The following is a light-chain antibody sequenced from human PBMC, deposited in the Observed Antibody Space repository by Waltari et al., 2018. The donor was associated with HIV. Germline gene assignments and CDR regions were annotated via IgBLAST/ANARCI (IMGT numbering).Light chain of an antibody. J-gene: IGLJ2*01. Sequence: SYQQTQPPSVSVSPGQTARLTCSEHKLGDKYDSCYQQKPRHTPLLVIHEDRKRSSGIPGRFSGSTSGNTAALTIRGNQAMDEADYYCQAWDSRSVVFGGGTKLTVL. CDR1: KLGDKY. V-gene: IGLV3-1*01. CDR3: QAWDSRSVV. CDR2: EDR.